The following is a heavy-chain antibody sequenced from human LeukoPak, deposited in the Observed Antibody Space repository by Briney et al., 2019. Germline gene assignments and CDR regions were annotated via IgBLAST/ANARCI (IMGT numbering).Heavy chain of an antibody. Sequence: SETLSLTCTVSGGSISSSSYYWGWIRQPPGKGLEWIGSIYYSGSTYYNPSLKSRVTISVDTSKNQFSLKLSSVTAADTAVYYCPSELRFLEWLSQGNWFDPWGQGTLVTVSS. D-gene: IGHD3-3*01. CDR1: GGSISSSSYY. CDR3: PSELRFLEWLSQGNWFDP. V-gene: IGHV4-39*07. J-gene: IGHJ5*02. CDR2: IYYSGST.